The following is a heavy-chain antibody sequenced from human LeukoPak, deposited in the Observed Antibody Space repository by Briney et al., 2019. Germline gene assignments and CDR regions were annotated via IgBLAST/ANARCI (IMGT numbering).Heavy chain of an antibody. CDR2: ISTSSIYI. CDR1: GFTFSSYS. V-gene: IGHV3-21*04. J-gene: IGHJ4*02. Sequence: PGGSLRLSCAASGFTFSSYSMNWVRQAPGQGLEWVSSISTSSIYIYYADSLKGRFTISRDNAKNSLYLQMNSLRAEDTAVYYCAGDKTTGGWYEIDYWGQGTLVTVSS. D-gene: IGHD6-19*01. CDR3: AGDKTTGGWYEIDY.